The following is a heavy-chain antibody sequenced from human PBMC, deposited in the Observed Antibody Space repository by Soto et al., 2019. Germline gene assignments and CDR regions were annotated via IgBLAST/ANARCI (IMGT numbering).Heavy chain of an antibody. J-gene: IGHJ6*02. CDR2: INPSGGVT. CDR3: ASSPAFSSSWYGIPPDPSHGMDV. D-gene: IGHD6-13*01. Sequence: QMQLVQSGAEVKRPGASVRVSCKSSGYTFTSFYIHWVRQAPGQGLEWMRIINPSGGVTNFEQRFQGRVTMIRDMSTNTHSMELSSLKSDDTAVYYCASSPAFSSSWYGIPPDPSHGMDVWGQGNTVNVS. CDR1: GYTFTSFY. V-gene: IGHV1-46*01.